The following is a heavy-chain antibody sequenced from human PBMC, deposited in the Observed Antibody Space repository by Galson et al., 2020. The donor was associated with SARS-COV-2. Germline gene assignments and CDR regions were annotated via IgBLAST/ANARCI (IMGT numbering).Heavy chain of an antibody. CDR2: IYPDDPYT. CDR1: GYSFTNYW. V-gene: IGHV5-51*01. Sequence: GESLKISCSTSGYSFTNYWIGWVPQMPGKGLEWMGIIYPDDPYTIYSPSFQGQVTISADKSISTAFLQWSSLKASDTAIYYCARHGASSGWYEGIDYWGQGTLVTVSS. D-gene: IGHD6-19*01. CDR3: ARHGASSGWYEGIDY. J-gene: IGHJ4*02.